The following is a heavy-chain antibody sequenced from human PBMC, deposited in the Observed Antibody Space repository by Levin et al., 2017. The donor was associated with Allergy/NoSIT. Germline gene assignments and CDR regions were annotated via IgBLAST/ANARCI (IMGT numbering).Heavy chain of an antibody. V-gene: IGHV5-51*01. CDR1: GYTFNRFW. Sequence: KLGESLKISCQGSGYTFNRFWIGWVRQLPGKGLEWMGVFYPGDSNTAYSPSFQGQVTISVDKSINTAYLHFTNLRTSDTATYYCARSEFYKNWFFFDSWGQGTQVTVSS. D-gene: IGHD3-10*01. J-gene: IGHJ4*02. CDR3: ARSEFYKNWFFFDS. CDR2: FYPGDSNT.